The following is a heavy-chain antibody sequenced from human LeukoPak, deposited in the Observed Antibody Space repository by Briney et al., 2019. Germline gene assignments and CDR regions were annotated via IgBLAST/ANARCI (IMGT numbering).Heavy chain of an antibody. V-gene: IGHV4-59*12. CDR1: GGSISSYY. J-gene: IGHJ4*02. Sequence: PSETLSLTCTVSGGSISSYYWSWIRQPPGKGLEWIGYIYYSGSTNYNPSLKSRVTISVDTSKNQFSLKLSSVTAADTAVYYCARGRYSSSWSPYYFDYWGQGTLVTVSS. CDR2: IYYSGST. CDR3: ARGRYSSSWSPYYFDY. D-gene: IGHD6-13*01.